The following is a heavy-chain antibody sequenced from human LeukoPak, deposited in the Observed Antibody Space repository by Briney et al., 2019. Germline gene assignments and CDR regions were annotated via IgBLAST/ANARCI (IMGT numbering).Heavy chain of an antibody. J-gene: IGHJ4*02. D-gene: IGHD5-12*01. CDR3: ARYGGYAFDY. V-gene: IGHV3-64*01. Sequence: QPGRSLSLSCAASGFTFSSYAMHWVRQAPGKGLEYVSAISSNGGSTYYANSVKGRFTISRDNSKNTLYLQMGSLRVEDMAVYYCARYGGYAFDYWGQGTLVTVSS. CDR1: GFTFSSYA. CDR2: ISSNGGST.